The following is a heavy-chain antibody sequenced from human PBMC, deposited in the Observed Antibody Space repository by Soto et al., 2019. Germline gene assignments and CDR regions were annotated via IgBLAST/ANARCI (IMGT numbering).Heavy chain of an antibody. CDR1: GGSISSSNW. Sequence: QVQLQESGPGLVKPSGTLSLTCAVSGGSISSSNWWSWVRQPPGKGLEWIGEIYHSGSTKYNPSLKSRDTISVDKSKNQFSLKLSSVTAADTAVYYCARLGGANDYGDYSFDYWGQGTLVTVSS. J-gene: IGHJ4*02. CDR3: ARLGGANDYGDYSFDY. D-gene: IGHD4-17*01. V-gene: IGHV4-4*02. CDR2: IYHSGST.